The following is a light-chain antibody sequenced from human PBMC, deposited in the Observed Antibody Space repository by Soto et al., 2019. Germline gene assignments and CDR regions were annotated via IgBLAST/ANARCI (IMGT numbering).Light chain of an antibody. V-gene: IGKV3-11*01. J-gene: IGKJ4*01. CDR1: QSVTSS. Sequence: EVVMTQSPATLSVSPGERATLSCRASQSVTSSLVWYQQKPGQSPRLLMYDASNRATGIPARFSGSGSGTDFTLTISSLETEDSAVYYCQQRSTWPRTFGGGTKVAIK. CDR2: DAS. CDR3: QQRSTWPRT.